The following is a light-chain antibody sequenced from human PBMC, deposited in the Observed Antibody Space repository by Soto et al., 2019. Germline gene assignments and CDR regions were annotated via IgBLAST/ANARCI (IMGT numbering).Light chain of an antibody. V-gene: IGLV2-8*01. Sequence: QSALTQPPSASGSPGQSVTISCTGTSSDVGGYDCVSWYQHRPGTSPKFLIYEVTKRPSGVPDRFSGSKSGNTASLTVSGLQPEDEDDYFCSSYVASNTYVFGTGTKVTVL. CDR3: SSYVASNTYV. CDR2: EVT. J-gene: IGLJ1*01. CDR1: SSDVGGYDC.